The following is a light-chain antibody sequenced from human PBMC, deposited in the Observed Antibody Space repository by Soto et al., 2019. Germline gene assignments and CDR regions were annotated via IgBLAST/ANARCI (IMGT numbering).Light chain of an antibody. V-gene: IGKV3-20*01. Sequence: VFTHSPGTLSVSAVESAALSCRASQTVSITYLTWYQQKPGQAPRLLIFGASKRATGIPDRFSGSGSGRDFTLTISGLEPEDFAVYYCQQYGSSPLISFGQGTRLEIK. CDR3: QQYGSSPLIS. CDR2: GAS. CDR1: QTVSITY. J-gene: IGKJ5*01.